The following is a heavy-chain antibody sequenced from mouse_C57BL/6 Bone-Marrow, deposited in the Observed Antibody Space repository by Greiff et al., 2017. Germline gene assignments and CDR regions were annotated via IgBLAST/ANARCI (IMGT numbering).Heavy chain of an antibody. Sequence: QVQLQQSGAELVRPGASVTLSCKASGYTFTDYEMHWVKQTPVHGLEWIGAIDPETGGTAYNQKFKGKAILTADKSSSTAYMELRSLTSEDSAVYYCTRSPITTVVAPYYFDYWGQGTTRTVSS. CDR3: TRSPITTVVAPYYFDY. D-gene: IGHD1-1*01. CDR1: GYTFTDYE. V-gene: IGHV1-15*01. CDR2: IDPETGGT. J-gene: IGHJ2*01.